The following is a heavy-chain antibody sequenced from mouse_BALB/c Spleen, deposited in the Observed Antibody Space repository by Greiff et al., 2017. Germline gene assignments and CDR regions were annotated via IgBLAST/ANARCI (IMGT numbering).Heavy chain of an antibody. J-gene: IGHJ4*01. CDR3: ARGSMDY. CDR2: IRNKANGYTT. V-gene: IGHV7-3*02. CDR1: GFTFTAYY. Sequence: EVQRVESGGGLVQPGGSLRLSCATSGFTFTAYYMSWVRQPPGKALEWLGFIRNKANGYTTEYSASVKGRFTISRDNSQSILYLQMNTLRAEDSATYYCARGSMDYWGQGTSVTVSS.